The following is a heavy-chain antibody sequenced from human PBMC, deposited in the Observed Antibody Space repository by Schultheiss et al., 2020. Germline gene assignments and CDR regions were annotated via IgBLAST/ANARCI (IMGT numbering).Heavy chain of an antibody. Sequence: SETLSLTCVVSSGSFSGYYWSWIRQPPGKGLEWIGEMNHSGGTDYTPSLKSRVTMSVDTSKNQFSLNLRSVTAADTAVYDCVRGQTAARLSTWGQGTLVTVSS. CDR2: MNHSGGT. CDR1: SGSFSGYY. D-gene: IGHD6-6*01. CDR3: VRGQTAARLST. J-gene: IGHJ5*02. V-gene: IGHV4-34*01.